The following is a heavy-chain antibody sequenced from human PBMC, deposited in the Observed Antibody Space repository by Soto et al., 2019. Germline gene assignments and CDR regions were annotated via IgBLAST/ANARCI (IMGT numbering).Heavy chain of an antibody. CDR2: IYHSGST. Sequence: QVQLQESGPGLVQPSQTLSLTCSVSGASISSVGYYWTWIRQHPGDGLEWIGYIYHSGSTYYNPSPKGRLTISADTSKSRFSLRLSSVTAADTAVYYCGSFSDRITPATIVDWGQGTLVTVSS. CDR1: GASISSVGYY. CDR3: GSFSDRITPATIVD. D-gene: IGHD2-2*02. V-gene: IGHV4-31*03. J-gene: IGHJ4*02.